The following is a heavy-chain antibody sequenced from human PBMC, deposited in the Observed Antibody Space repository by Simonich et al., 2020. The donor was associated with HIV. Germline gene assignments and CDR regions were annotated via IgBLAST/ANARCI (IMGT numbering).Heavy chain of an antibody. CDR1: GGSISRYGYY. V-gene: IGHV4-31*03. D-gene: IGHD1-20*01. Sequence: QVQLQESGPGLVKPSQTLSLTCTVSGGSISRYGYYWSWIRQHPGKGLEWIGYSYYSGNTYYNPSLKSRVTISVDTSKNQFSLKLSSVTAADTAVYYCARVGIRMYAFDIWGQGTMVTVSS. CDR3: ARVGIRMYAFDI. CDR2: SYYSGNT. J-gene: IGHJ3*02.